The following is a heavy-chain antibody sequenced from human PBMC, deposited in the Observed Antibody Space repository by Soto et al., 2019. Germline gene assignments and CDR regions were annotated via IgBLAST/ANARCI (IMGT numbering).Heavy chain of an antibody. CDR1: GGTFSSYA. J-gene: IGHJ6*02. D-gene: IGHD6-13*01. CDR3: ATPGIAAADYYYYGMDV. V-gene: IGHV1-69*13. CDR2: IIPIFGTA. Sequence: ASVKVSCKASGGTFSSYAISWVRQAPGQGLEWMGGIIPIFGTANYAQKFQGRVTITADESTSTAYMELSSLRSEDTAVYYCATPGIAAADYYYYGMDVWGQGTTVTVSS.